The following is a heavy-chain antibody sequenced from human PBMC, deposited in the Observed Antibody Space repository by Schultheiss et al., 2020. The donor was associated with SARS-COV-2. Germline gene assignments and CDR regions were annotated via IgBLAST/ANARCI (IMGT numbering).Heavy chain of an antibody. CDR3: TTDAEYSSSSVIDY. J-gene: IGHJ4*02. D-gene: IGHD6-6*01. CDR1: GFTFSSYA. CDR2: ISGSGGST. Sequence: GESLKISCAASGFTFSSYAMSWVRQAPGKGLEWVSAISGSGGSTYYADSVKGRFTISRDNSKNTLYLQMNSLKTEDTAVYYCTTDAEYSSSSVIDYWGQGTLVTVSS. V-gene: IGHV3-23*01.